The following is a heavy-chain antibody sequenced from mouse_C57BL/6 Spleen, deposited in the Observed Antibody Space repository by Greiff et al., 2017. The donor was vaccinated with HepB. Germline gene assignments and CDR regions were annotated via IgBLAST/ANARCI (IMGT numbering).Heavy chain of an antibody. Sequence: QVHVKQSGPELVKPGASVKISCKASGYAFSSSWMNWVKQRPGKGLEWIGRIYPGDGDTNYNGKFKGKATLTADKSSSTAYMQLSSLTSEDSAVYFCARKEGYYYYFDYWGQGTTLTVSS. J-gene: IGHJ2*01. V-gene: IGHV1-82*01. CDR1: GYAFSSSW. CDR3: ARKEGYYYYFDY. CDR2: IYPGDGDT. D-gene: IGHD1-1*01.